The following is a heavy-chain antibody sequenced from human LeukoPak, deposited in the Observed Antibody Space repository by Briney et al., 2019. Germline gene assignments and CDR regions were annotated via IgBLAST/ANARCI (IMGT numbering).Heavy chain of an antibody. V-gene: IGHV3-33*01. CDR3: ARLVGSRSCSGGTCYSDY. Sequence: GRSLRLSCAASGFTFSSYGMHWVRQAPGKGLEWVAVIWYDGSNKYYADSVKGRFTISRDNSKNTLYLQMNSLRAEDTAVYYCARLVGSRSCSGGTCYSDYWGQGTLVTVSS. CDR1: GFTFSSYG. J-gene: IGHJ4*02. D-gene: IGHD2-15*01. CDR2: IWYDGSNK.